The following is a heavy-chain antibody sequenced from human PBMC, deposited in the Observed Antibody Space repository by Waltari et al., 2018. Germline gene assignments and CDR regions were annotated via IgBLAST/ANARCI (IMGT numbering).Heavy chain of an antibody. D-gene: IGHD2-2*01. Sequence: QVQLVQSGSELKKPGASVKVSCKASGYTFTSYAINWVRQAPGQGLELMGWIITSSGNPTYAQGFTGRFVFSSDTSVSTAYLQINNLQADDTAIYYCTREVVPAATIVVNWFDPWGQGTLVTVSS. V-gene: IGHV7-4-1*02. CDR3: TREVVPAATIVVNWFDP. CDR2: IITSSGNP. J-gene: IGHJ5*02. CDR1: GYTFTSYA.